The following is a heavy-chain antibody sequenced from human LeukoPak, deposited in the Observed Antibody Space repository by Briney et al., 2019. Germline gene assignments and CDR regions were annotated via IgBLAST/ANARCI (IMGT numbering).Heavy chain of an antibody. Sequence: PSETLSLTCTVSGGSISSGGYYWSWIRQPAGTGLEWIGRIYTSGSTNYNPSLKSRVTMSVDTSKNQFSLKLSSVTAADTAVYYCARDLGFDYWGQGTLVSVSS. CDR2: IYTSGST. CDR3: ARDLGFDY. V-gene: IGHV4-61*02. D-gene: IGHD3-3*01. J-gene: IGHJ4*02. CDR1: GGSISSGGYY.